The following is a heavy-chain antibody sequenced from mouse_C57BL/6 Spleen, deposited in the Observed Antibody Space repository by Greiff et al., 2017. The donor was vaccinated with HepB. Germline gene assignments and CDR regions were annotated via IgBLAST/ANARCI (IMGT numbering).Heavy chain of an antibody. CDR2: INPYNGGT. Sequence: VQLKQSGPVLVKPGASVKMSCKASGYTFTDYYMNWVKQSHGKSLEWIGVINPYNGGTSYNQKFKGKATLTVDKSSSTAYMELNSLTSEDSAVYYCARYSGGNSYYFDYWGQGTTLTVSS. V-gene: IGHV1-19*01. J-gene: IGHJ2*01. D-gene: IGHD2-1*01. CDR1: GYTFTDYY. CDR3: ARYSGGNSYYFDY.